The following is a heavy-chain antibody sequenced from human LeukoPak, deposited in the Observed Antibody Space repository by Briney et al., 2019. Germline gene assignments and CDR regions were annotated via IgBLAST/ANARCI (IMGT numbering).Heavy chain of an antibody. CDR2: IIPIFGTA. CDR3: ARGGGVRYSYGPLYFDY. D-gene: IGHD5-18*01. Sequence: SVKVSCKASGGTFSSYAISWVRQAPGQGLEWMGGIIPIFGTANYAQKFQGRVTITTDESTSTAYMELSSLRSEDTAVYYCARGGGVRYSYGPLYFDYWGQGTLVTVSS. CDR1: GGTFSSYA. V-gene: IGHV1-69*05. J-gene: IGHJ4*02.